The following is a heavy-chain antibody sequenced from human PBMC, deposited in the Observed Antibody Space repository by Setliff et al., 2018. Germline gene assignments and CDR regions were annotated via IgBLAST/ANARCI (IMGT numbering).Heavy chain of an antibody. CDR1: GGSISSYY. Sequence: SETLSLTCTVSGGSISSYYWSWIRQPAGKGLEWIGRIYTSGSTNYNPSLKSRVTMSVDTSKNQFSLKLSSVTAADTAVYYCARSGRGYYDSSGQFDYWGQGKMVTVSS. D-gene: IGHD3-22*01. J-gene: IGHJ4*02. CDR3: ARSGRGYYDSSGQFDY. V-gene: IGHV4-4*07. CDR2: IYTSGST.